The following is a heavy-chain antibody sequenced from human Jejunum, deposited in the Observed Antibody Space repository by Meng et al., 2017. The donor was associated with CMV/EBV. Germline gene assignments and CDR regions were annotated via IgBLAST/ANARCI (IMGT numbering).Heavy chain of an antibody. Sequence: KASEYTFTDYSMHWVRQAPGQGLEWMGWINPNTGGTNYAQKFQGRVTMTRDTSTNTAYMELTRLRSDDTALYYCAKDGGSYLDYYFDYWGQGTLVTVSS. CDR3: AKDGGSYLDYYFDY. CDR2: INPNTGGT. V-gene: IGHV1-2*02. J-gene: IGHJ4*02. CDR1: EYTFTDYS. D-gene: IGHD1-26*01.